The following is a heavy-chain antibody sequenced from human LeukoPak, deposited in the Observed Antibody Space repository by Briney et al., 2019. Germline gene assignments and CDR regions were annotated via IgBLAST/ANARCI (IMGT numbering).Heavy chain of an antibody. CDR1: GYTFTSYG. CDR3: ARAIHGSGTIWAYDYYYYMDV. D-gene: IGHD3-10*01. CDR2: ISAYNGNT. V-gene: IGHV1-18*01. Sequence: GASVKVPCKASGYTFTSYGISWVRQAPGQGLEWMGWISAYNGNTNYAQKLQGRVTMTTDTSTSTAYMELRSLRSDDTAVYYCARAIHGSGTIWAYDYYYYMDVWGTGTTVTVSS. J-gene: IGHJ6*03.